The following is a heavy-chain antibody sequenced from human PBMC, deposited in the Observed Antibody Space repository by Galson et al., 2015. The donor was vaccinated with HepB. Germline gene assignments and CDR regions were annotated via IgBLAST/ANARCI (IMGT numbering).Heavy chain of an antibody. V-gene: IGHV5-51*01. CDR2: IFPSDSDT. CDR3: ARRPRKDAFDI. Sequence: QSGAEVKKPGESLKISCQVSGYTFPKYWIGWVRQMPGKGLEWMGIIFPSDSDTRYSPSFQGQVTISADNSINTAYLQWTRLKASDTAIYYCARRPRKDAFDIWGQGTMVTVSS. J-gene: IGHJ3*02. CDR1: GYTFPKYW.